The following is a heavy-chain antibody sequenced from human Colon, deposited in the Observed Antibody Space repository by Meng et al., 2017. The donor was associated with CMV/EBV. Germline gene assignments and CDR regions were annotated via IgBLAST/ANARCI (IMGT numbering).Heavy chain of an antibody. Sequence: GGSLRLSCAASGFSFSGYSMSWVRQAPGKGLQWVASVTSSSTYIYYANSVKGRFTISRDNAKNSLYLEMTSLRAEDTALYYCAKDQVRDSGSYHFNWFDPWGQGTLVTVSS. J-gene: IGHJ5*02. D-gene: IGHD3-10*01. CDR2: VTSSSTYI. CDR3: AKDQVRDSGSYHFNWFDP. CDR1: GFSFSGYS. V-gene: IGHV3-21*04.